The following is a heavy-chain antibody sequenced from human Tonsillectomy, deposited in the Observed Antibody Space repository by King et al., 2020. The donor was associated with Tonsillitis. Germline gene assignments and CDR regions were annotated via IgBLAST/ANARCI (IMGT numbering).Heavy chain of an antibody. V-gene: IGHV4-61*01. D-gene: IGHD3-10*01. J-gene: IGHJ6*02. Sequence: VQLQESGPGLVKPSETLSLTCTVSGGSVSSGRYYWSWIRQPPGKGLEWIGFIYYSGNNNYNPSLRSRVTMSEDTSKNQFSLKLSSVTAADTAVYYCARVYADANYYYGMDVWGQGTTVTVSS. CDR3: ARVYADANYYYGMDV. CDR2: IYYSGNN. CDR1: GGSVSSGRYY.